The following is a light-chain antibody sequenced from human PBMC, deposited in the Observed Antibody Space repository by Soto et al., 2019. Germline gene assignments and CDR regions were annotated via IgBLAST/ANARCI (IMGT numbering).Light chain of an antibody. CDR1: QSLFSNFNNKNL. CDR3: QQDSSPPGT. Sequence: DIVMTQSPDSLSVSLGERATINCKSSQSLFSNFNNKNLLAWFQQKPGHPPRLLIYWASTRESGVPDRFSGSGSGTDFTLTISSLQAEDVAIYYCQQDSSPPGTFGQGTKVEI. V-gene: IGKV4-1*01. J-gene: IGKJ1*01. CDR2: WAS.